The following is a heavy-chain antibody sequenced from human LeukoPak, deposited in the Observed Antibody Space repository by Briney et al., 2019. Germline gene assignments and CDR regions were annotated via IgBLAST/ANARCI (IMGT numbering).Heavy chain of an antibody. CDR3: ARGLVLRYLDWGRRGLGYFDY. Sequence: PSETLSLTCAVYGGSFSGYYWSWIRQPPGKRLEWIGEINHSGSTNYNPSLKSRVTISVDTSKNQFSLKLSSVTAADTAVYYCARGLVLRYLDWGRRGLGYFDYWGQGTLVTVSS. CDR2: INHSGST. CDR1: GGSFSGYY. V-gene: IGHV4-34*01. J-gene: IGHJ4*02. D-gene: IGHD3-9*01.